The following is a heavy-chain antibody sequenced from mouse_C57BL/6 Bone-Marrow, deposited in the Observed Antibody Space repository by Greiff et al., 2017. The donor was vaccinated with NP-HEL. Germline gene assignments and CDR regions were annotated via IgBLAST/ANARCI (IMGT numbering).Heavy chain of an antibody. CDR3: ARLGDYDEFAY. J-gene: IGHJ3*01. CDR1: GYTFTSYW. D-gene: IGHD2-4*01. Sequence: QVQLQQPGAELVRPGTSVKLSCKASGYTFTSYWMHWVKQRPGQGLEWIGVIDPSDSYTNYNQKFKGKATLTVDTSSSTAYMQLSSLTSEDSAVYYCARLGDYDEFAYWGQGTLVTVSA. V-gene: IGHV1-59*01. CDR2: IDPSDSYT.